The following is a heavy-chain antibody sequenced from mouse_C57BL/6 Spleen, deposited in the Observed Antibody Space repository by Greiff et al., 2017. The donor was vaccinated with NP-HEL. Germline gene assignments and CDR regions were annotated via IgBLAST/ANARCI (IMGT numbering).Heavy chain of an antibody. CDR2: IRSKSNNYAT. V-gene: IGHV10-1*01. CDR3: VRHELSKGYFDV. D-gene: IGHD1-1*02. J-gene: IGHJ1*03. CDR1: GFSFNTYA. Sequence: EVQLVESGGGLVQPKGSLKLSCAASGFSFNTYAMNWVRQAPGKGLEWVARIRSKSNNYATYYADSVKDRFTISRDDSESMLYLQMNNLKTEDTAMYYCVRHELSKGYFDVWGTGTTVTVSS.